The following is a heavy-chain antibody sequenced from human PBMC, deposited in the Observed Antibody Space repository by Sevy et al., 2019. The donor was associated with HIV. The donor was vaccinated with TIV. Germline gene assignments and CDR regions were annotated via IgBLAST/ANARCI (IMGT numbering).Heavy chain of an antibody. CDR1: GVSITSSLYY. D-gene: IGHD4-17*01. CDR3: ATEFTGTTTDWFDP. Sequence: SETLSLTCTVSGVSITSSLYYWSWIRQPAGKGPEWIGRIYVSDSTNYNPSLKSRVTMSIDTSKNQFSLKLTSVTAADTAVYYCATEFTGTTTDWFDPWGQGILVTVSS. J-gene: IGHJ5*02. V-gene: IGHV4-61*02. CDR2: IYVSDST.